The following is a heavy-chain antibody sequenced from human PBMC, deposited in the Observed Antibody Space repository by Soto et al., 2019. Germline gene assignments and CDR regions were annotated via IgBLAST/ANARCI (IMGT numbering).Heavy chain of an antibody. D-gene: IGHD6-6*01. J-gene: IGHJ4*02. CDR1: GFTFSRHW. CDR3: ARDGGQLEDFFDY. Sequence: CTVSGFTFSRHWMSWLRQAPGKGLEWVANINEDGSDKYYVDSVKGRFTISGDNAKNSLYLQISSLRVEDTAVYYCARDGGQLEDFFDYWGQGTTVTVPS. V-gene: IGHV3-7*01. CDR2: INEDGSDK.